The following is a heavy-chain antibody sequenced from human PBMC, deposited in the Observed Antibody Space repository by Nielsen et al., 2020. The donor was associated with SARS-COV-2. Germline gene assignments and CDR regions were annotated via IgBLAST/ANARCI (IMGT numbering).Heavy chain of an antibody. J-gene: IGHJ4*02. V-gene: IGHV3-23*03. CDR2: IYSGGSST. D-gene: IGHD3-16*01. CDR3: AGGGPADY. Sequence: GESLKISCAASGFTFSSYAMSWVRQAPGKGLEWVSVIYSGGSSTYYADSVKGRFTISRDNSKNTLYLQMNSLRAEDTAVYYCAGGGPADYWGQGTLVTVSS. CDR1: GFTFSSYA.